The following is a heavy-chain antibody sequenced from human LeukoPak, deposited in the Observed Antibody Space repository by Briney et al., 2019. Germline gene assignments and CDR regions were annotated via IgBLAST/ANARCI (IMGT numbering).Heavy chain of an antibody. Sequence: PSETPSLTCAVYGGSLSGYYWSWIRQPPGKGLEWIGEINHSGSTNYNPSLKSRVTISVDTSKNQFSLRLSSVTAADTAVYFCARTGRILDWFDPWGQGTLVTVSS. D-gene: IGHD2-15*01. CDR1: GGSLSGYY. CDR3: ARTGRILDWFDP. J-gene: IGHJ5*02. V-gene: IGHV4-34*01. CDR2: INHSGST.